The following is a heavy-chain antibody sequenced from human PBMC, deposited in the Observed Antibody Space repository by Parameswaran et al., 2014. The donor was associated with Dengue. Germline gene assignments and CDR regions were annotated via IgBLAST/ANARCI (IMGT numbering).Heavy chain of an antibody. J-gene: IGHJ2*01. CDR3: ARDLTMIVVDNWYFDL. V-gene: IGHV3-30-3*01. Sequence: VAVISYDGSNKYYADSVKGRFTISRDNSKNTLYLQMNSLRAEDTAVYYCARDLTMIVVDNWYFDLWGRGTLVTVSS. D-gene: IGHD3-22*01. CDR2: ISYDGSNK.